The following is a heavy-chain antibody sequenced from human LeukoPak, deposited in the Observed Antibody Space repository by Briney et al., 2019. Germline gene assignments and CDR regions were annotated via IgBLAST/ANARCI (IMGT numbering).Heavy chain of an antibody. J-gene: IGHJ4*02. V-gene: IGHV3-66*01. CDR2: IYFGGST. Sequence: GGSLRLSCAASEFTVSSNHMTWVRQAPGKGLEWVSVIYFGGSTQYADSVKGRFTITRDDSKNTVYLQMNSLRAEDTAVYYCARGPYDRSGYRFDYWGQGTLVTVSS. CDR1: EFTVSSNH. D-gene: IGHD3-22*01. CDR3: ARGPYDRSGYRFDY.